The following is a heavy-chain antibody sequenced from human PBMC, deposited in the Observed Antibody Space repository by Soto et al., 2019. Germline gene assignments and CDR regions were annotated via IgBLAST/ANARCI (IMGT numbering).Heavy chain of an antibody. CDR2: IYPGDSDT. CDR1: GYSFTSYW. CDR3: ARLDYGADRNYYYYMDV. V-gene: IGHV5-51*01. J-gene: IGHJ6*03. Sequence: GESLKISCKGSGYSFTSYWIGWVRQMPGKGLEWMGIIYPGDSDTRYSPSFQGQVTISADKSISTAYLQWSSLKAPDTAMYYCARLDYGADRNYYYYMDVWGKGTTVTVSS. D-gene: IGHD4-17*01.